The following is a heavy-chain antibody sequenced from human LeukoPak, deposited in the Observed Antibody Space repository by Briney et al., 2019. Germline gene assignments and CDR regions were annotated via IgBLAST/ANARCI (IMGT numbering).Heavy chain of an antibody. Sequence: SVTVSCKASGGTFSSYAISWVRQAPGQGLEWMGGIIPIFGTANYAQKFQGRVTITAGESTSTAYMELSSLRSEDTAVYYCAPEIVGTNKRPYNGFDPWGQGTLVTVSS. V-gene: IGHV1-69*13. CDR3: APEIVGTNKRPYNGFDP. D-gene: IGHD2/OR15-2a*01. CDR1: GGTFSSYA. CDR2: IIPIFGTA. J-gene: IGHJ5*02.